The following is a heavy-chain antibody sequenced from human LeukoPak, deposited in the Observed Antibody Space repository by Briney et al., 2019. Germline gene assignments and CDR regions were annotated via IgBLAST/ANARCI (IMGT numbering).Heavy chain of an antibody. J-gene: IGHJ4*02. CDR2: MRYDGSNK. CDR1: GFNFSNYD. Sequence: GGSLRLSCAASGFNFSNYDMHWVRQAPGKGLERVAFMRYDGSNKYYADSVKGRFTISRDNSKNTLYLQMNSLRTEDTAVYYCAKGDYWGQGTLVTVSS. V-gene: IGHV3-30*02. CDR3: AKGDY.